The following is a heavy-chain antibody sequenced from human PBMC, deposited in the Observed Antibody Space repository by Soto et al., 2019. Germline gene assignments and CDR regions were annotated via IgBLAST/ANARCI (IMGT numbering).Heavy chain of an antibody. Sequence: SETLSLTCTVSGGSISSGGYSWSWIRQPPGKGLEWIGYIYHSGSIYYNPSLKSRVPISVDRSKNQFSLKLSSVTAADTAVYYCARGPPFLPWGQGTLVTVSS. CDR1: GGSISSGGYS. CDR3: ARGPPFLP. V-gene: IGHV4-30-2*01. D-gene: IGHD3-3*02. CDR2: IYHSGSI. J-gene: IGHJ5*02.